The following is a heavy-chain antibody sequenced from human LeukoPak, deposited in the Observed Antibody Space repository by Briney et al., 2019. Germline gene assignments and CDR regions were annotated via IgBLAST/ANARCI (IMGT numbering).Heavy chain of an antibody. D-gene: IGHD6-13*01. V-gene: IGHV4-34*01. CDR3: ARAGAAGKSDY. CDR1: GGSFSGYY. CDR2: INHSGST. J-gene: IGHJ4*02. Sequence: SETLSLTCAVYGGSFSGYYWGWIRQPPGKGLEWIGEINHSGSTNYNPSPKSRVTISVDTSKNQFSLKLSSVTAADTAVYYCARAGAAGKSDYWGQGTLVTVSS.